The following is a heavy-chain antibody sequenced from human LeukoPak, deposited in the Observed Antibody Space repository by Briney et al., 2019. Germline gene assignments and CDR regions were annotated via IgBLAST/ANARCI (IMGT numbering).Heavy chain of an antibody. CDR3: AKRGVVIRVILVGFHKEAYYFDS. Sequence: GGSLRLSCAVSGITLSNYGMSGVLQAPGKGLEWVAGISGSGGSTNYADSVKGRLTISRDNRKNTLYLQMNSLRAEDTAVYFCAKRGVVIRVILVGFHKEAYYFDSWGQGALVTVSS. J-gene: IGHJ4*02. D-gene: IGHD3-22*01. CDR2: ISGSGGST. V-gene: IGHV3-23*01. CDR1: GITLSNYG.